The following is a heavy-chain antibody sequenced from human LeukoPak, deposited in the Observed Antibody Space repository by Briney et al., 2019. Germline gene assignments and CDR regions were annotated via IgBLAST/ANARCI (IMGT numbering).Heavy chain of an antibody. CDR1: GFTFSSYA. CDR3: ATKPKSYGGSHDAFDI. V-gene: IGHV3-23*01. D-gene: IGHD4-23*01. CDR2: ISGSGGST. J-gene: IGHJ3*02. Sequence: GGSLRLSCAASGFTFSSYAMSWVRQAPGKGLEWVSAISGSGGSTYYADSVKGRFTISRDNSKNTLYLQMNSLRAEDTAVYYCATKPKSYGGSHDAFDIWGQGTMVTVSS.